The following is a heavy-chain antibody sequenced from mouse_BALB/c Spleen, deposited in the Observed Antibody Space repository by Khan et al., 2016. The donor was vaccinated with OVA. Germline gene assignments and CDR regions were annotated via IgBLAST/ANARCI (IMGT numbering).Heavy chain of an antibody. CDR2: IYYSGTI. Sequence: EVQLQESGPGLVKPSQTVSLTCTVTGISITTRNYRWSWIRQFPGNKLEWIGYIYYSGTITYNPSLTSRATITRDTSKNQFFLEMNSLTAEGTATYYCARDGYYGYWYFDVWGAGTTVTVSS. CDR1: GISITTRNYR. V-gene: IGHV3-5*02. D-gene: IGHD1-1*01. CDR3: ARDGYYGYWYFDV. J-gene: IGHJ1*01.